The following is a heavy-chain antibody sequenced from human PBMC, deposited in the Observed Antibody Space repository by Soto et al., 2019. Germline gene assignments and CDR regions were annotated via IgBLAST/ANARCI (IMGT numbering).Heavy chain of an antibody. CDR2: IIPIFGTA. J-gene: IGHJ3*02. D-gene: IGHD4-17*01. Sequence: GASVKVSCKASGGTFSSYAISWVRQAPGQGLEWMGGIIPIFGTANYAQKFQGRVTITADESTSTAYMELSSLRSEDTAVYYCARGSEDYGDYVAFDIWGQGTMVTVSS. V-gene: IGHV1-69*13. CDR3: ARGSEDYGDYVAFDI. CDR1: GGTFSSYA.